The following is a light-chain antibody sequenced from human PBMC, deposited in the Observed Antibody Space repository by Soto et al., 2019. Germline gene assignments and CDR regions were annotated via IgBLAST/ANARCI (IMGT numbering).Light chain of an antibody. CDR1: SSDVGGYNY. CDR2: EVS. Sequence: QSVLTQPASVSESPGQSSTIAFTGTSSDVGGYNYVSWYQHHPGKAPKLMIYEVSNRPSGVSYRFSGSKSGNTASLTISGLQAEDEADYYCNSYTGSGIVFGTGTKVTVL. V-gene: IGLV2-14*01. CDR3: NSYTGSGIV. J-gene: IGLJ1*01.